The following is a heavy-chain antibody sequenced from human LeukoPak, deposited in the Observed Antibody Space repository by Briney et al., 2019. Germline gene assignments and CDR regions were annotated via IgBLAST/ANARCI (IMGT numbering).Heavy chain of an antibody. CDR1: GFTFSSYS. V-gene: IGHV3-21*01. CDR2: ISKSSSYI. J-gene: IGHJ4*02. D-gene: IGHD6-13*01. Sequence: PGGSLRLSCGASGFTFSSYSMNWVRQAPGKGLEWVSSISKSSSYIYYADSVKGQFSISRDNAKNSLYLQMKSLRVEDTAVYYCAGHGGTGYSSSWYFCWGQGTLVTVSS. CDR3: AGHGGTGYSSSWYFC.